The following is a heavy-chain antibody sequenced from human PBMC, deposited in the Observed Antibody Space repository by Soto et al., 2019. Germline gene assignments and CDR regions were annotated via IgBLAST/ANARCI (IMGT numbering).Heavy chain of an antibody. V-gene: IGHV3-73*01. Sequence: PGGSLRLSCAASGFSISGSAIHWVRQASGKGLEWVGRIRSRTNSYATAYAASVRGGFTISRDDSRNTAFLQMDSLKTEDTAVYYCTLPHPDYDSSGYYYADDYWARGTLVTVSS. CDR1: GFSISGSA. CDR3: TLPHPDYDSSGYYYADDY. D-gene: IGHD3-22*01. CDR2: IRSRTNSYAT. J-gene: IGHJ4*02.